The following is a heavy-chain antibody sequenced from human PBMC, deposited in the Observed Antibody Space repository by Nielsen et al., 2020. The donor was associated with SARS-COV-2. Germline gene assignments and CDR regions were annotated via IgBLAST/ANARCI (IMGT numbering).Heavy chain of an antibody. Sequence: GSLKISRAASGFTFSSYGMHWVRQAPGKGLEGVAVIWYDGSNKYYADSVKGRFTISRDNSKNTLYLQMNSLRAEDTAVYYCARFYSYSTVSEEFDYWGQGTLVTVSS. V-gene: IGHV3-33*08. D-gene: IGHD4-17*01. CDR1: GFTFSSYG. J-gene: IGHJ4*02. CDR2: IWYDGSNK. CDR3: ARFYSYSTVSEEFDY.